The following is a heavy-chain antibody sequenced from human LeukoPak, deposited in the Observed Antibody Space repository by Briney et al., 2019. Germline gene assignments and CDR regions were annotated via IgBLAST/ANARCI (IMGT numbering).Heavy chain of an antibody. CDR1: EFTFTNYG. D-gene: IGHD3-9*01. CDR3: ARVRVILTTMASFSY. CDR2: ISNDGTDK. J-gene: IGHJ4*02. V-gene: IGHV3-30-3*01. Sequence: PGGSLRLSCAASEFTFTNYGMHWVRQAPGKGLEWVAVISNDGTDKYYGDSVKGRFTISRDNSENTLYLQLNSLRPEDTAMYYCARVRVILTTMASFSYWGLGTLVTVSS.